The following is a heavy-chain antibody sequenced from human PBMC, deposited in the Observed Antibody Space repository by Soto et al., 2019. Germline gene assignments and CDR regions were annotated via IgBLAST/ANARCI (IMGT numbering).Heavy chain of an antibody. V-gene: IGHV3-15*01. D-gene: IGHD2-8*01. CDR3: TTDKSTRGPRGY. CDR2: IKSKTDGGTT. J-gene: IGHJ4*02. Sequence: GGSLRLSCAASGFTFSNAWMSWVRQAPGKGLEWVGHIKSKTDGGTTDYAAPVKGRFTISRDDSKNTLYLQMNSLKTEDTAVYYCTTDKSTRGPRGYWGQGTLVTVSS. CDR1: GFTFSNAW.